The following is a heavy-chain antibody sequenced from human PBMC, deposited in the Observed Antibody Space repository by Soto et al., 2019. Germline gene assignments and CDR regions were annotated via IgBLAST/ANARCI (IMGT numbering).Heavy chain of an antibody. CDR2: ISAGTTF. CDR1: GFTLSSYN. Sequence: GGSLRLSCATSGFTLSSYNMHWVRQTPGKGLEWVSCISAGTTFYTDSVKGRFTISRDSAKNSLYLQMNSLRAEDTAVYYCARDENLVRGVPFDYWGQGTLVTVSS. J-gene: IGHJ4*02. CDR3: ARDENLVRGVPFDY. V-gene: IGHV3-21*01. D-gene: IGHD3-10*01.